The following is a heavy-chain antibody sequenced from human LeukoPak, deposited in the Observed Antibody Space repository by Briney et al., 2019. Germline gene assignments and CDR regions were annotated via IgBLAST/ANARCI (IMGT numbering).Heavy chain of an antibody. CDR3: ARGSYYYDSSGYPYFDY. Sequence: ASVKVSCKASGYTFTGYYMHWVRQAPGQGLEWMGWINTNSGGTNYAQKFQGRVTMTRDTSISTAYMELSRLRSDDTAVYYCARGSYYYDSSGYPYFDYWGQGTLVTVSS. CDR1: GYTFTGYY. CDR2: INTNSGGT. D-gene: IGHD3-22*01. J-gene: IGHJ4*02. V-gene: IGHV1-2*02.